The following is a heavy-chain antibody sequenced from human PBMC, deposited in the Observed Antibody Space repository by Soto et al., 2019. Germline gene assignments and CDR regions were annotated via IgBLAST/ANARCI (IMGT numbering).Heavy chain of an antibody. D-gene: IGHD6-13*01. Sequence: PWPPVKVSCKASGYTFTNYGISWVRQAPGQGLEWMGWTSDYNGNTNYAQKFQGRVTLTTDTSTSTAYMELRSLRSDDTAVYYCARGGGIYSISWPLDYWGQGTLVTV. CDR1: GYTFTNYG. CDR2: TSDYNGNT. CDR3: ARGGGIYSISWPLDY. V-gene: IGHV1-18*04. J-gene: IGHJ4*02.